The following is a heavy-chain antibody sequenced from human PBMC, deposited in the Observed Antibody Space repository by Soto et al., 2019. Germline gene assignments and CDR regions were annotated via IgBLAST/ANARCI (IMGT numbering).Heavy chain of an antibody. Sequence: PGRSLRLSCAASGFTFSNYGMHWVRQAPGKGLEWVAFIWYDGGNKYYAESVKGRFSISRDNSKNTLYLQMNSLRAEDTAVYYCARDGDVNTGFGKDYWGQGTLVTVSS. D-gene: IGHD3-16*01. CDR3: ARDGDVNTGFGKDY. CDR1: GFTFSNYG. V-gene: IGHV3-33*01. CDR2: IWYDGGNK. J-gene: IGHJ4*02.